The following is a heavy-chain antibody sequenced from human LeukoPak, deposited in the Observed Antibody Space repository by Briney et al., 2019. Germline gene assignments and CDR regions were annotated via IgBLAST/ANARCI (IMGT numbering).Heavy chain of an antibody. CDR1: GFTFDDYG. J-gene: IGHJ6*03. Sequence: GGSLRLSCAASGFTFDDYGMSWVRHAPGKGLEWVSGINWNGGSTVYADSVKGRFTISRDNAKNSLYLQMNSLRAEDTALYYCAREATGAYYYYYYMDVWGKGTTVTVSS. V-gene: IGHV3-20*04. CDR2: INWNGGST. CDR3: AREATGAYYYYYYMDV. D-gene: IGHD1-26*01.